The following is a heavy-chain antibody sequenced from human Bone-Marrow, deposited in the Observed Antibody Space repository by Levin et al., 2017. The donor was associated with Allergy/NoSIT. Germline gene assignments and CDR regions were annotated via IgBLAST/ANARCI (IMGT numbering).Heavy chain of an antibody. CDR3: ARWSPSDYYYYMDV. CDR1: GYSFTSYW. J-gene: IGHJ6*03. CDR2: IYPGDSDT. V-gene: IGHV5-51*01. Sequence: GASVKVSCKGSGYSFTSYWIGWVRQMPGKGLEWMGIIYPGDSDTRYSPSFQGQVTISADKSISTAYLQWSSLKASDTAMYYCARWSPSDYYYYMDVWGKGTTVTVSS.